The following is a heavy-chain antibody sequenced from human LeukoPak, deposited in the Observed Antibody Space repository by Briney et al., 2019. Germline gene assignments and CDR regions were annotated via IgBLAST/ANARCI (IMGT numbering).Heavy chain of an antibody. V-gene: IGHV3-30-3*01. Sequence: GGSLRLSCAASGFTFSSYAMHWVRQAPGKGLEWVAVISYDGSNKYYADSVKGRFTISRDNSKNTLYLQMNSLRAEDTAVYYCAREGIQLWSGYNAFDIWGQGTMVTVSS. CDR3: AREGIQLWSGYNAFDI. D-gene: IGHD5-18*01. J-gene: IGHJ3*02. CDR1: GFTFSSYA. CDR2: ISYDGSNK.